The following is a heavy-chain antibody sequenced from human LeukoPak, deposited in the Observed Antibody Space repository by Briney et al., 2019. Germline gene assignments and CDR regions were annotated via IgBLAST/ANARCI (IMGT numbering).Heavy chain of an antibody. CDR2: TWYDGSNK. Sequence: GRSLRLSCAASGFTFSSYGMHWVRQAPGKGLEWVAVTWYDGSNKYYADSVKGRFTISRDNSKNTLYLQMNSLRAEDTAVYYCARSRGYYYDSSGYSEGGYFDYWGQGTLVTVSS. V-gene: IGHV3-33*01. CDR3: ARSRGYYYDSSGYSEGGYFDY. D-gene: IGHD3-22*01. CDR1: GFTFSSYG. J-gene: IGHJ4*02.